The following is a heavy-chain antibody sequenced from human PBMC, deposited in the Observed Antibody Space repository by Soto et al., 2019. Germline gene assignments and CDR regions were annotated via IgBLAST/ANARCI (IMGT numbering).Heavy chain of an antibody. Sequence: QVQLVQSGAEVKKPGASVKVSCKASGYTFTGYYMHWVRQAPGQGLEWMGWINPNSGGTNYAQKFQGRVTMTRDTSISSAYMELRTLRSDDTAVYYCARVRVSGSWYGNTLFDYWGQGTLVTVSS. D-gene: IGHD6-13*01. CDR3: ARVRVSGSWYGNTLFDY. V-gene: IGHV1-2*02. CDR1: GYTFTGYY. J-gene: IGHJ4*02. CDR2: INPNSGGT.